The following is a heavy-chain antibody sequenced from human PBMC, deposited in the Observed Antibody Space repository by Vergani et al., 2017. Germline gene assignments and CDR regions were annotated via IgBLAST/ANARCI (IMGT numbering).Heavy chain of an antibody. CDR3: ARAPMVRGVIRFDP. D-gene: IGHD3-10*01. CDR1: GGSISSGGYY. V-gene: IGHV4-31*03. J-gene: IGHJ5*02. Sequence: QVQLQESGPGLVKPSQTLSLTCTVSGGSISSGGYYWSWIRQHPGKGLEWIGYVYYSGSTYYNPSLKSRVTISVDTSKNQFSLKLSSVTAADTAVYYCARAPMVRGVIRFDPWGQGTLVTVSS. CDR2: VYYSGST.